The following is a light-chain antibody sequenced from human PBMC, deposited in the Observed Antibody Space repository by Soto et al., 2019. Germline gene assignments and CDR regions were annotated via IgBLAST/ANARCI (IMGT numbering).Light chain of an antibody. CDR1: QSVSSN. J-gene: IGKJ5*01. CDR2: GAS. V-gene: IGKV3-15*01. Sequence: EIVMTQSPATLSVSPGERATLSCRASQSVSSNLAWYQQKPGQAPRLLIYGASIRATDVPARFSGSGSGTDFTLTISSLQSEDSVVYYCQQYNTWPIAFGQGTRLEI. CDR3: QQYNTWPIA.